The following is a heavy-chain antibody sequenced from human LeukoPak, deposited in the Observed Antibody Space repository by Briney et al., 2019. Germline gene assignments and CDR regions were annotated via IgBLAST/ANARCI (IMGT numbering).Heavy chain of an antibody. CDR1: GGSISSSSYY. CDR3: ATCGSGSYYYFDY. Sequence: SETLSLTCTVSGGSISSSSYYWGWIRQPPGKGLEWIGSIYYSGATYYNASLKSRVTMSVDTSKNQFSLKLSSVTAADTAVYYCATCGSGSYYYFDYWGQGTLVSVSS. CDR2: IYYSGAT. D-gene: IGHD3-10*01. V-gene: IGHV4-39*01. J-gene: IGHJ4*02.